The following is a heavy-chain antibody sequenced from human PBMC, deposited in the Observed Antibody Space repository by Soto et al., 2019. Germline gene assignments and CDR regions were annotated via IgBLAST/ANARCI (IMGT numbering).Heavy chain of an antibody. V-gene: IGHV5-51*01. Sequence: GESLKISCSTSGYNFRTFWIGWLRQMPGKGLEWMGLIYPDDSETKYSPSFEGQVTMSSDSYISTTYLQWSSLQASDTAIYYCARGRHNGSEGYFDFWGQGTLVTAPQ. CDR3: ARGRHNGSEGYFDF. CDR1: GYNFRTFW. CDR2: IYPDDSET. J-gene: IGHJ4*02. D-gene: IGHD2-8*01.